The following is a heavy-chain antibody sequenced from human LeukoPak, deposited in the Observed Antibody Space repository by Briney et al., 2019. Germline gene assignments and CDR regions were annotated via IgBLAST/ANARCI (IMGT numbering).Heavy chain of an antibody. D-gene: IGHD3-22*01. Sequence: NPSETLSLTCTVSGGSISSSSYYWGWIRQPPGKGLEWIGSIYYSGSTYYNPSLKSRVTISVDTSKNQFSLKLSSVTAADTAVYYCARGTYYYDSSGYYPPGFWGQGTLVTVSS. V-gene: IGHV4-39*07. CDR1: GGSISSSSYY. CDR2: IYYSGST. CDR3: ARGTYYYDSSGYYPPGF. J-gene: IGHJ4*02.